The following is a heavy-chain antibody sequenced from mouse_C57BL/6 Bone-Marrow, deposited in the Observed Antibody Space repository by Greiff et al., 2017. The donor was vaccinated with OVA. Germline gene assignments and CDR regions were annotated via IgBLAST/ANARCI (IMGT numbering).Heavy chain of an antibody. CDR3: ARYDYDGYYYAMDY. CDR1: EYEFPSHD. Sequence: EVMLVESGGGLVQPGESLKLSCESNEYEFPSHDMSWVRKTPEKRLELVAAINSDGGSTYYPDTMERRFIISRDNTKKTLYLQMSSLRSEDTALDYCARYDYDGYYYAMDYWGQGTSVTVSS. V-gene: IGHV5-2*01. J-gene: IGHJ4*01. D-gene: IGHD2-4*01. CDR2: INSDGGST.